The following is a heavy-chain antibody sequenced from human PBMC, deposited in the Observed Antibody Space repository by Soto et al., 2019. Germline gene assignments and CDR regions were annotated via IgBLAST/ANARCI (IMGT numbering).Heavy chain of an antibody. V-gene: IGHV1-18*01. Sequence: ASVKVSCKASGYTFTSYGISWVRQAPGQGLEWMGWISAYNGSTNYAQKFRGRVTMARDTSTSTVYMDLSSLRSDDTAVYYCARDLAAADYWGQGTLVTVSS. CDR1: GYTFTSYG. D-gene: IGHD6-13*01. CDR2: ISAYNGST. J-gene: IGHJ4*02. CDR3: ARDLAAADY.